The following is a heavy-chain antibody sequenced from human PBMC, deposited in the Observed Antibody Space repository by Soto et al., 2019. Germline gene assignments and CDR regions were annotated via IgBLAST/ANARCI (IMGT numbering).Heavy chain of an antibody. D-gene: IGHD2-8*02. Sequence: EVQLLESGGGLVQPGGSLRLSCAASGFTFNNYAMTWVRQAPGKGLEWVSTISGSDGSTYYADSVKGRFTISRDNSKNALYLQMSSLRAEDTALYYCVKAWTGDTCPCMDVWGQGTTVTVSS. CDR2: ISGSDGST. CDR3: VKAWTGDTCPCMDV. V-gene: IGHV3-23*01. CDR1: GFTFNNYA. J-gene: IGHJ6*01.